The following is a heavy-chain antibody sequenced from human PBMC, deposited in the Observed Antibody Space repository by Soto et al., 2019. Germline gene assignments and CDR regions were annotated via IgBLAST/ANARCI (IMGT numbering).Heavy chain of an antibody. D-gene: IGHD6-25*01. CDR1: GASVSSEAYY. J-gene: IGHJ4*02. Sequence: QVQLQESGPGLVKPSETLSLTCIVSGASVSSEAYYWTWIRQSPGKGLEWIGYLHPRARTEYNPCLQSRVIITLEKSKNQVSLRVTSVTAADAAVFFGARLPDISGWPFDYWGEGALVTVSS. V-gene: IGHV4-61*08. CDR3: ARLPDISGWPFDY. CDR2: LHPRART.